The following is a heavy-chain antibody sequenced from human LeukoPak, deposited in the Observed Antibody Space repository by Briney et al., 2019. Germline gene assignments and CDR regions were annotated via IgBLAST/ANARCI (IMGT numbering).Heavy chain of an antibody. Sequence: AGGSLRLSCAASGFTFSSYWMHWVRHTPGKGLVWVSRIKGDGSSTSYADSVKGRFTISRDNAKNTLYLQMNSLRAEDTAVYYCARESSLTGAYFDWWGQGTLVTVSS. J-gene: IGHJ4*02. V-gene: IGHV3-74*01. CDR1: GFTFSSYW. CDR3: ARESSLTGAYFDW. D-gene: IGHD3-10*01. CDR2: IKGDGSST.